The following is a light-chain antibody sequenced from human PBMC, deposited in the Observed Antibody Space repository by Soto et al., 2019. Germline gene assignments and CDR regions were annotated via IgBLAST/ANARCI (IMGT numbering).Light chain of an antibody. J-gene: IGKJ1*01. CDR1: QSVSTS. V-gene: IGKV3-15*01. CDR3: QQYGDWPRT. Sequence: EIVMTQAPATLSVSPGERATLSCRASQSVSTSLAWYQHRPGQTPRLLIFGASSRAAGVPARFSGSGSGTKFTLTISSLQSEDIAVYYCQQYGDWPRTFGQGTKVDFK. CDR2: GAS.